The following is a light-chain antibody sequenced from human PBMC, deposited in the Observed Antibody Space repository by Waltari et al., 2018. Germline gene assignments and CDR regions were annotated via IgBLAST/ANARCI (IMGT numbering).Light chain of an antibody. CDR2: EVT. V-gene: IGLV1-51*02. CDR3: GTWDSSLSGAV. Sequence: QSVLTQPPSVSAAPGQRVTISCSGGRSNIGNNYVSWYRQFPGTAPKLLIYEVTERPSGSAGRFSGSKSGTSATLDITGLQAGDEADYYCGTWDSSLSGAVFGGGTHLTVL. CDR1: RSNIGNNY. J-gene: IGLJ7*01.